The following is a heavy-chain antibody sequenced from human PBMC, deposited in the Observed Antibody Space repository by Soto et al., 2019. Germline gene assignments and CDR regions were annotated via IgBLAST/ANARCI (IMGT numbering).Heavy chain of an antibody. D-gene: IGHD3-16*01. J-gene: IGHJ3*02. CDR2: IYYSGST. CDR3: ARVRAYPPDAFDI. V-gene: IGHV4-59*01. Sequence: QVQLQESGPGLVKPSETLSLTCTVSGGSISSYYWSWIRQPPGKGLECIGYIYYSGSTNYSPSLKSRVTISLETSNNQFSLSLSSVTAADTAVYYCARVRAYPPDAFDIWGQGTMVTVSS. CDR1: GGSISSYY.